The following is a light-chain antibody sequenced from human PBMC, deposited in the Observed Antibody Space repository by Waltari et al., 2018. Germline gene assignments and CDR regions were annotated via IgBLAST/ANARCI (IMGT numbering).Light chain of an antibody. CDR3: QQYNNRPPDT. CDR2: GAS. Sequence: EIVMTQSPATLSVSTGDSATTSCRASQLVSRNLASSQHKPGQPPRLLIYGASIRATDVPGRFSGSGSGTECTLDISSLQSEDCAIYYCQQYNNRPPDTFGQGTKLEI. J-gene: IGKJ2*01. V-gene: IGKV3-15*01. CDR1: QLVSRN.